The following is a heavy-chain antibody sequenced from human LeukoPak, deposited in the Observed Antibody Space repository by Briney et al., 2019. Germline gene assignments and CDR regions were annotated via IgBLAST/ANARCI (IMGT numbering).Heavy chain of an antibody. CDR1: GGSISSSSYY. D-gene: IGHD6-6*01. V-gene: IGHV4-39*01. CDR3: ARIRRPINPFGAARQSYFDY. Sequence: SETLSLTCTVSGGSISSSSYYWGWIRQPPGKGLEWIGSIYYSGSTYYNPSLKSRVTISVDTSKNQFSLKLSSVTAADTAVYYCARIRRPINPFGAARQSYFDYWGQGTLVTVSS. J-gene: IGHJ4*02. CDR2: IYYSGST.